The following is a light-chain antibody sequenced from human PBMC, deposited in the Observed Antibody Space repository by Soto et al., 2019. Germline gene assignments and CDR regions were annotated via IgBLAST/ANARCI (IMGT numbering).Light chain of an antibody. V-gene: IGKV3-20*01. CDR2: GAS. CDR3: LRYSSSQWT. CDR1: QSVSSNY. J-gene: IGKJ1*01. Sequence: EIVLTQSPGTLSLSPGERATLSCRASQSVSSNYLAWYQQKPGQAPRLLIFGASNRATGIPARFSGSGSGTDFTLTITGLEPEDFAVYFCLRYSSSQWTFGQRAKVNIK.